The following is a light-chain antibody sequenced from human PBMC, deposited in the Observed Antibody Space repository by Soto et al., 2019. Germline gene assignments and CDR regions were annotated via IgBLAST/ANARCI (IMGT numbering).Light chain of an antibody. CDR2: AAS. CDR3: QQYNDWPLT. CDR1: QSVGRN. Sequence: EIVMTQSPATLSVSPGERATLSCWASQSVGRNFAWYQQKPGQAPRLLIYAASIRATGIPARFSGSGSGTDFTLSISSLQSEDFAVYFCQQYNDWPLTFGGGTKVEIK. J-gene: IGKJ4*01. V-gene: IGKV3-15*01.